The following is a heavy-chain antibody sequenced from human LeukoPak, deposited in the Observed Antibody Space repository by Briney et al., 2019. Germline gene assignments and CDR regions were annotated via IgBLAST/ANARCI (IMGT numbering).Heavy chain of an antibody. D-gene: IGHD3-22*01. Sequence: PGGSLRLSCAASGFTFSSYAMHWVRQAPGKGLEWVAVISYDGSNKYYADSVKGRFTISRDNSKNTLYLQMNSLRAEDTAVYYCARAPLYYYDSSGYYGAFGVWGKGTTVTVSS. J-gene: IGHJ6*04. CDR1: GFTFSSYA. V-gene: IGHV3-30*04. CDR3: ARAPLYYYDSSGYYGAFGV. CDR2: ISYDGSNK.